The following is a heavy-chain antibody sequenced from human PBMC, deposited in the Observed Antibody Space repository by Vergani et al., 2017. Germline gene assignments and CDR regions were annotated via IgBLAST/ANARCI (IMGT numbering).Heavy chain of an antibody. V-gene: IGHV3-64D*06. CDR1: GFTFSSYA. J-gene: IGHJ4*02. D-gene: IGHD1-26*01. CDR3: VKEVLRGSYXFDY. Sequence: EVQLVESGGGLVQPGGSLRLSCSASGFTFSSYAMHWVRQAPGKGLEYVSAISSNGGSTSYADSVKGRFTISRDNSKNTLYLQVSSLRAEDTAVYYCVKEVLRGSYXFDYWGQGTLVTVSS. CDR2: ISSNGGST.